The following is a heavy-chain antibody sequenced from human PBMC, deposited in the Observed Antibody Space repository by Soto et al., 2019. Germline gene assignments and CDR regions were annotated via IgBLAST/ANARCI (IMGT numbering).Heavy chain of an antibody. V-gene: IGHV4-31*03. Sequence: QVQLQESGPGLVNPSQTLALTCTISGGSISNGGHYWSWIRQHPGKGLEWIGYIYDRGSTYYNPSLKSGVTKSVATSKNQFSLELSPVTAADSALYYCARGVTKVRGVIHTPYFDYWGQVTLVTVST. CDR3: ARGVTKVRGVIHTPYFDY. CDR2: IYDRGST. CDR1: GGSISNGGHY. D-gene: IGHD3-10*01. J-gene: IGHJ4*02.